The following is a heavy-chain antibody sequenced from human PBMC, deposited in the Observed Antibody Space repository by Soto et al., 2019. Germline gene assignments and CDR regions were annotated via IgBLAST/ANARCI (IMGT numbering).Heavy chain of an antibody. CDR2: ISAYNGNT. CDR1: GYTFTSYG. Sequence: ASVKVSCKASGYTFTSYGISWVRQAPGQGLEWMGWISAYNGNTNYAQKLQGRVTMTTDTSTSTAYMELRSLRSDDTAVYYCARVPPNHRPGLGHSGYDFSFDYWGQGTLDTVSS. D-gene: IGHD5-12*01. J-gene: IGHJ4*02. CDR3: ARVPPNHRPGLGHSGYDFSFDY. V-gene: IGHV1-18*01.